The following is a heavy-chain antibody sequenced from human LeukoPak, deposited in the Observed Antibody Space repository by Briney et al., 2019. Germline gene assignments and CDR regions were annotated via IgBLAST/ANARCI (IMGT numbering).Heavy chain of an antibody. CDR3: ARDYYYDTYNYNFYMDV. J-gene: IGHJ6*03. CDR1: GGTFSSYA. V-gene: IGHV1-69*06. CDR2: IIPIFGTA. Sequence: SVKVSCKASGGTFSSYAISWVRQAPGQGLEWMGGIIPIFGTANYAQKFQGRVTITADKSTSTAYMELSSLRSEDTAVYYCARDYYYDTYNYNFYMDVWGKGTTVTVSS. D-gene: IGHD3-22*01.